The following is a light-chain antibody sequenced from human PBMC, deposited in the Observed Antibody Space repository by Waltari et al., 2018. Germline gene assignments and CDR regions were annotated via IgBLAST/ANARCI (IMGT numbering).Light chain of an antibody. CDR2: DDS. CDR1: NVGSET. V-gene: IGLV3-21*02. J-gene: IGLJ2*01. Sequence: SYVLTQPPSVSVAPGQTASITCGGNNVGSETVHWYQREPGQAPVLAVYDDSDRPSGIPERFSGSKSGSMATLTISRVEAGDEADYYCQVWDTTNDHVVFGGGTKLTVL. CDR3: QVWDTTNDHVV.